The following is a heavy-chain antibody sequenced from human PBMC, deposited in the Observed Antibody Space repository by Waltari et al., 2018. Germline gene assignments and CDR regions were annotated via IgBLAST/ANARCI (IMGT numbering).Heavy chain of an antibody. CDR2: INHSGRT. CDR3: ARNRPYDY. V-gene: IGHV4-34*01. J-gene: IGHJ4*02. CDR1: GGSFSGYY. Sequence: QVQLQQWGAGLLKPSETLSLTCAVYGGSFSGYYWSWIRQPPGKGLEWIGEINHSGRTTDKRALTSRVTISVDPPKNQFSLKLSSVTAADTDVYYCARNRPYDYWGQGTLVTVSS.